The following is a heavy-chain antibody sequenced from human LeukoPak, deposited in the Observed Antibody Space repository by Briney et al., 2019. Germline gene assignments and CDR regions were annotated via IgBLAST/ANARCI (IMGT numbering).Heavy chain of an antibody. D-gene: IGHD3-10*01. CDR1: GLTFSSYA. CDR2: IWDDANNK. CDR3: ARDPLSYGSGVDY. V-gene: IGHV3-33*01. Sequence: HPGRSLRLSCAASGLTFSSYAMHWVRQAPGKGLEWVAVIWDDANNKYYADSVKGRFTISRDNSKNTLYLQMNSLGVEDTAVYYCARDPLSYGSGVDYWGQETLVTVPS. J-gene: IGHJ4*02.